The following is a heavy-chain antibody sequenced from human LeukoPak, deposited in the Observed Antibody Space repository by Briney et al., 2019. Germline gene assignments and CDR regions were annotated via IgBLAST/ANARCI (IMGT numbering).Heavy chain of an antibody. V-gene: IGHV3-23*01. CDR3: AKQLGYCSDGSCYFPY. D-gene: IGHD2-15*01. J-gene: IGHJ4*02. Sequence: GGSLRLSCAASGFTFSSSAMSWVRQAPGKGLEWVSAISNNGGYTYYADSVQGRFTISRDNSKSTLCLQMNSLRAEDTAVYYCAKQLGYCSDGSCYFPYWGQGTLVTASS. CDR1: GFTFSSSA. CDR2: ISNNGGYT.